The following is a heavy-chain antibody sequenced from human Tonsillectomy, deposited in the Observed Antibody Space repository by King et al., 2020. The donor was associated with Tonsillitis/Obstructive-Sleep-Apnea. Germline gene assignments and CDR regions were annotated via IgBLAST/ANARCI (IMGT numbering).Heavy chain of an antibody. J-gene: IGHJ4*02. V-gene: IGHV1-18*01. CDR2: IGAYNGNT. D-gene: IGHD3-22*01. Sequence: QLVQSGAEVKKPGASVKVSCKASGYTFSTYGISWVRQAPGQGLEWMGWIGAYNGNTNYAQKLQGRVTMTTDTSTSTAYMEVRSLRSDDTALYYCARDSMSHYYVSSGYYTFDYWGQGTLVTVSS. CDR1: GYTFSTYG. CDR3: ARDSMSHYYVSSGYYTFDY.